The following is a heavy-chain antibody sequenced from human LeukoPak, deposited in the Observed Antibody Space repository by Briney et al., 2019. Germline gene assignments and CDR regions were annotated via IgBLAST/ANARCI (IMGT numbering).Heavy chain of an antibody. Sequence: SETLSLTCTVSGGSLSSSSYYWGWIRQPPGKGLEWIGSIYYSGSTYYNPSLKSRLTISVDTSKNQFSLKLSSVTAADTAVYYCARPMTTDANFDYWGQGTLVTVSS. V-gene: IGHV4-39*01. D-gene: IGHD4-11*01. CDR2: IYYSGST. J-gene: IGHJ4*02. CDR1: GGSLSSSSYY. CDR3: ARPMTTDANFDY.